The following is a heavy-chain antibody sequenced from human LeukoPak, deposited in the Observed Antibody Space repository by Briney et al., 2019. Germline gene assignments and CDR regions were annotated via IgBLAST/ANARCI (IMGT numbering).Heavy chain of an antibody. Sequence: GGSLRLSCAASGFTISSNYMSWVRQAPGKGLEWVSVIYNGGSTYYTDSVKGQFTISIDNSKNTLYLQMNSLRAEDTAVYYCARVISGSGYYLDYWGQGTLVTVSS. J-gene: IGHJ4*02. CDR2: IYNGGST. V-gene: IGHV3-53*01. CDR3: ARVISGSGYYLDY. D-gene: IGHD3-22*01. CDR1: GFTISSNY.